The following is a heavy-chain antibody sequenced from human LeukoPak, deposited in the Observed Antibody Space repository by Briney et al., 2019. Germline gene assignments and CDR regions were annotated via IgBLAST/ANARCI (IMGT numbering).Heavy chain of an antibody. D-gene: IGHD5-18*01. CDR1: GYTFTSYD. Sequence: ASVKVSCKASGYTFTSYDINWVRQATGQGPEWMGWMNPNSGNTGYVQKFQGRVTMTRNTSISTAYMELSSMRSEDTAVYYCARDRGWAGYSYGFYYWGQGTLVTVSS. CDR2: MNPNSGNT. V-gene: IGHV1-8*01. J-gene: IGHJ4*02. CDR3: ARDRGWAGYSYGFYY.